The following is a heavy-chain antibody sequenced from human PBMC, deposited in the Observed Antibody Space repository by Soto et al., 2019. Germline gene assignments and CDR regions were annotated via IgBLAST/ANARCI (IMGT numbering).Heavy chain of an antibody. CDR3: ASAKEYSSGWADN. D-gene: IGHD6-19*01. J-gene: IGHJ4*02. CDR2: IKQAGREK. Sequence: EVQLVESGGGLVQPGGSLRLSCAASGFTLSRDWMSWFRQAPGKGWEWVANIKQAGREKDYLDSVKGRFTISRDNARNSLYLQMNSLRAEDTAVYYCASAKEYSSGWADNWGQGTLVTVSS. CDR1: GFTLSRDW. V-gene: IGHV3-7*01.